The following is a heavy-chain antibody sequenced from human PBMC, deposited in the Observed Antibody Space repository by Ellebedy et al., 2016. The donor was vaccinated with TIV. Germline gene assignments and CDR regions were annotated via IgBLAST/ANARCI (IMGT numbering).Heavy chain of an antibody. Sequence: ASVKVSXKASGYTFTSYGISWVRQAPGQGLEWMGWISAYNGNTNYAQKLQGRVTMTTDTSTSTAYMELRSLRSDDTAVYYCARPRYCSSTSCFDESYYYMDVWGKGTTVTVSS. CDR3: ARPRYCSSTSCFDESYYYMDV. J-gene: IGHJ6*03. CDR1: GYTFTSYG. CDR2: ISAYNGNT. V-gene: IGHV1-18*01. D-gene: IGHD2-2*01.